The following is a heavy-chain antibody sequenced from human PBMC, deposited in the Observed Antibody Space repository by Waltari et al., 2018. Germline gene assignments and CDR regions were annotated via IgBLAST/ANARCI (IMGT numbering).Heavy chain of an antibody. CDR3: ARDYTNLVGATGYFDY. Sequence: QVQLQESGPGLVKPSETLSLTCTVSGGSISSYSWSWIRQPPGKGLEWIGYIYYSGSTNYNPSLKSRVTISVDTSKNQFSLKLSSVTAADTAVYYCARDYTNLVGATGYFDYWGQGTLVTVSS. CDR1: GGSISSYS. V-gene: IGHV4-59*01. J-gene: IGHJ4*02. CDR2: IYYSGST. D-gene: IGHD1-26*01.